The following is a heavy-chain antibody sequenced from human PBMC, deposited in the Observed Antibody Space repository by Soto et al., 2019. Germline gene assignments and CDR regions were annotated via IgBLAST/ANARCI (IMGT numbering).Heavy chain of an antibody. CDR2: ISAYNGNT. J-gene: IGHJ6*02. CDR3: XXXXXXGXNXXXXXMXV. Sequence: QVQLVQSGAEVKKPGASVKVSCKASGYTFTSYGISWVRQAXXQGLXXXGWISAYNGNTNYAQKLQGRVTMTTDTSTXXXXXXXXXXXXXXXXXXXXXXXXXXGXNXXXXXMXVWGQGTTVTVSS. CDR1: GYTFTSYG. V-gene: IGHV1-18*01. D-gene: IGHD3-16*01.